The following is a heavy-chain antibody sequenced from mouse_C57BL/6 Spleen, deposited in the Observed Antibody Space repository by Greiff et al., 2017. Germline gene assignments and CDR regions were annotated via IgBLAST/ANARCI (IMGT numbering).Heavy chain of an antibody. CDR3: TQLAWFAY. V-gene: IGHV6-3*01. Sequence: EVMLVESGGGLVQPGGSMKLSCVASGFTFSNYWMNWVRQSPEKGLEWVAQIRLKSDNYATHYAESVKGRLTISRDDSKSSVYLQMNNLRAEDTGIYYCTQLAWFAYWGQGTLVTVSA. CDR1: GFTFSNYW. D-gene: IGHD4-1*02. J-gene: IGHJ3*01. CDR2: IRLKSDNYAT.